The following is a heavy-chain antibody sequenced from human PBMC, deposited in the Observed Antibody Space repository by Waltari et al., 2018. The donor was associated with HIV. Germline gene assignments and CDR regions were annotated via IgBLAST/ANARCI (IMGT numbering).Heavy chain of an antibody. D-gene: IGHD3-10*01. J-gene: IGHJ5*02. CDR1: NFSISGKH. CDR2: IYPDDTT. V-gene: IGHV3-53*01. CDR3: ATGVRYYGP. Sequence: AESGGRLIQPGGSLGLSCTASNFSISGKHVTWIRQAPGWSLEWVAVIYPDDTTQSPDSVSGRFTISRAKSRTTVLLLMTGLFVDDTATYFCATGVRYYGPWGQGTRVTVSS.